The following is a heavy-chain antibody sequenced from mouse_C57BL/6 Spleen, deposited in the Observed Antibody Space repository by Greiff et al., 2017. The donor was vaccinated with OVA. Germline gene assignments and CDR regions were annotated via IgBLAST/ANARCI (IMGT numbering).Heavy chain of an antibody. Sequence: QVQLQQPGAELVRPGPSVKLSCKASGYTFTSYWMHWVKQRPIQGLEWIGNIDPSDSETHYNQKFKDKATLTVDKSSSTAYMQLSSLTSEDSAVYYCASGGNYGVFGYWGQGTTLTVSS. J-gene: IGHJ2*01. V-gene: IGHV1-52*01. D-gene: IGHD2-1*01. CDR3: ASGGNYGVFGY. CDR1: GYTFTSYW. CDR2: IDPSDSET.